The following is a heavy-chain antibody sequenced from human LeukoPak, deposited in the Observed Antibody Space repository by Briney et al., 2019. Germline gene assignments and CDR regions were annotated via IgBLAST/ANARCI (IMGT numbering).Heavy chain of an antibody. J-gene: IGHJ3*02. CDR3: AKDIQQQLEDPPRAAFDI. CDR1: GFTFDDYA. CDR2: ISWNSGSI. Sequence: GRSLRLSCAASGFTFDDYAMHWVRQAPGKGLEWVSGISWNSGSIGYADSVKGRFTISRDNAKNSLYLQMNSLRAEDTALYYCAKDIQQQLEDPPRAAFDIWGQGTMVTVSS. D-gene: IGHD6-13*01. V-gene: IGHV3-9*01.